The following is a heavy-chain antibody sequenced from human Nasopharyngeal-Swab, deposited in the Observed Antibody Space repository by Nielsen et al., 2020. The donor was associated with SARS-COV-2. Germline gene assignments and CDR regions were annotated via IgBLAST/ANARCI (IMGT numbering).Heavy chain of an antibody. J-gene: IGHJ4*02. CDR3: ARDREFGELWGY. D-gene: IGHD3-10*01. Sequence: GESLKISCAASGFTFSSYSMNWVRQAPGKGLEWVSSISSSSSYIYYADSAKGRFTISRDNAKNSLYLQMNSLRAEDTAVYYCARDREFGELWGYWGQGTLVTVSS. V-gene: IGHV3-21*01. CDR1: GFTFSSYS. CDR2: ISSSSSYI.